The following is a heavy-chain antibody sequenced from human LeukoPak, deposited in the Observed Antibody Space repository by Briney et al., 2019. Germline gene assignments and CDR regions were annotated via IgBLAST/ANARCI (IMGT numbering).Heavy chain of an antibody. V-gene: IGHV3-21*01. CDR2: ISSSSSYI. CDR1: GFTFSSYS. CDR3: ARADTMVRGVINWFDP. Sequence: GGSLRLSCAASGFTFSSYSMNWVRQAPGKGLEWVSSISSSSSYIYYAGSVKGRFTISRDNAKNSLYLQMNSLRAEDTAVYYCARADTMVRGVINWFDPWGQGTLVTVSS. D-gene: IGHD3-10*01. J-gene: IGHJ5*02.